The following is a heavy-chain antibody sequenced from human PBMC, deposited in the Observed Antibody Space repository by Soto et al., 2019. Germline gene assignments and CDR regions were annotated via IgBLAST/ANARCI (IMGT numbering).Heavy chain of an antibody. CDR2: ISSDGRT. D-gene: IGHD3-3*01. V-gene: IGHV3-66*01. J-gene: IGHJ4*02. CDR3: ARDIFGGSYDFLH. CDR1: GFSVNNLF. Sequence: EVQLVESGGGLVQPGGSLRLSCAASGFSVNNLFMTWVRQAPGKGLEWVSVISSDGRTYYADSVKGRFTISRDISKNTLYLAMNSLRPGDTAVYYCARDIFGGSYDFLHGGQGTLVTVSS.